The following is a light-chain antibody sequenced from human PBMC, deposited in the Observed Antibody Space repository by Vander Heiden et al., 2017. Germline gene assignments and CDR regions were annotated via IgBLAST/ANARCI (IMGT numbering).Light chain of an antibody. Sequence: EIVLTQSPGTLSLSPGERATLSCRASQSVSSNYLAWYQQKPCQAPRLLIYGASSRATAIPDRFSGSGYGTDFTLTISRREPEDFAVYFCQQPGSSPLYTFGQGTKMEIK. CDR2: GAS. CDR1: QSVSSNY. J-gene: IGKJ2*01. V-gene: IGKV3-20*01. CDR3: QQPGSSPLYT.